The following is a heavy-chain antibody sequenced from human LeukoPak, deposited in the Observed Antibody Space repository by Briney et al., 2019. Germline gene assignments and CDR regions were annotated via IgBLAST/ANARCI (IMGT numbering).Heavy chain of an antibody. Sequence: GASVKVSCKASGYTFTDYYMHWVRHAPGQGVEWMGWINPNDGDTNYAQKFQGRVTMTRDTSISTAHMEVSRLRSDDTAVYYCARANFLYCGSTACLFDYWGQGTLVTVSS. V-gene: IGHV1-2*02. CDR3: ARANFLYCGSTACLFDY. CDR1: GYTFTDYY. CDR2: INPNDGDT. D-gene: IGHD2-2*01. J-gene: IGHJ4*02.